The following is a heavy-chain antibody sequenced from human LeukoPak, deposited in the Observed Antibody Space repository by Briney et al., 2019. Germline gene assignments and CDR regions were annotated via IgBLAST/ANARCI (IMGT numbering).Heavy chain of an antibody. V-gene: IGHV3-23*01. D-gene: IGHD1-1*01. Sequence: GGSLRLSCAISGFIFNTNGMNWVRQSPGKGLEWLATIAGGDESTYYADSVKGRFAISRDNSKNTVFLHMNSLRVEDTDVYYCARGVYWSLDYWGQGTPVTVSS. CDR3: ARGVYWSLDY. CDR1: GFIFNTNG. J-gene: IGHJ4*02. CDR2: IAGGDEST.